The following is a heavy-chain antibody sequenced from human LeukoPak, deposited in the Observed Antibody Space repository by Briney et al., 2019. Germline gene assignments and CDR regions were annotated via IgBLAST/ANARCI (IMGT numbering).Heavy chain of an antibody. CDR2: ISAYNGNT. Sequence: GASVKVSCKGYGYTFINHDIDWVRQAAGQGLEWMGWISAYNGNTNYAQKLQGRVTMTTDTSTSTAYMELRSLRSDDTAVYYCARDYYLGMVRGVTNFDYWGQGTLVTVSS. CDR3: ARDYYLGMVRGVTNFDY. D-gene: IGHD3-10*01. V-gene: IGHV1-18*01. J-gene: IGHJ4*02. CDR1: GYTFINHD.